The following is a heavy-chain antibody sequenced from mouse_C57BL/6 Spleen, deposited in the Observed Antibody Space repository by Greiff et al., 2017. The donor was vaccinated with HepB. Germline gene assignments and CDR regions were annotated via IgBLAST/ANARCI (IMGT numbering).Heavy chain of an antibody. CDR2: IDPSDSYT. CDR1: GYTFTSYW. D-gene: IGHD1-1*01. V-gene: IGHV1-69*01. J-gene: IGHJ3*01. CDR3: ARGYGSSPSWFAY. Sequence: VKLQQPGAELVMPGASVKLSCKASGYTFTSYWMHWVKQRPGQGLEWIGEIDPSDSYTNYNQKFKGKSTLTVDKSSSTAYMQLSSLTSEDSAVYYCARGYGSSPSWFAYWGQGTLVTVSA.